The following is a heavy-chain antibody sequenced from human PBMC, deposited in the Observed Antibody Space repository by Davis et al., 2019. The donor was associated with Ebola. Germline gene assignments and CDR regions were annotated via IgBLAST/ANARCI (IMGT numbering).Heavy chain of an antibody. V-gene: IGHV3-23*01. CDR1: GFTFSGYD. J-gene: IGHJ6*03. CDR3: ATDSSGYNYERLYYTYYIDV. Sequence: GGSLRLSCTVSGFTFSGYDMSWVRQAPGKGLEWVSLLSASGGGKYYADSVRGRFTISRDNSKNTMYLEMNSLRADDTAIYYCATDSSGYNYERLYYTYYIDVWGRGTTVSVSS. D-gene: IGHD3-22*01. CDR2: LSASGGGK.